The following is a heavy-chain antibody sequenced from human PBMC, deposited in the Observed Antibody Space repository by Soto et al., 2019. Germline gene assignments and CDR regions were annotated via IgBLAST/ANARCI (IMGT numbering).Heavy chain of an antibody. J-gene: IGHJ6*02. CDR2: ITSYNDNT. CDR1: GYTFTDYG. V-gene: IGHV1-18*01. Sequence: ASVKVSCKASGYTFTDYGITWVRQAPGQGLEWMGWITSYNDNTNYAHKLQGRVTMTTDTSTTTTYMELRSLRSDDTAVYYCARCSRYDFWSGLEGGMDVWGQGTTVTVSS. CDR3: ARCSRYDFWSGLEGGMDV. D-gene: IGHD3-3*01.